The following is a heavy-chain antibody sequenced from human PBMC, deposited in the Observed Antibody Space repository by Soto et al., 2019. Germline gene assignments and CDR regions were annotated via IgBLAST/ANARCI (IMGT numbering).Heavy chain of an antibody. Sequence: QVQLVQSGAEVKKPGSSVKVSCKASGGTFGSYTISWVRQAPGQVLEWMGRIIPILGIANYAQKFQGRVTITADKSTNTAYMERSSLRSEDTAVYYCARVDMLTGYYPDWGQGTLVTVSS. D-gene: IGHD3-9*01. CDR3: ARVDMLTGYYPD. V-gene: IGHV1-69*02. J-gene: IGHJ4*02. CDR1: GGTFGSYT. CDR2: IIPILGIA.